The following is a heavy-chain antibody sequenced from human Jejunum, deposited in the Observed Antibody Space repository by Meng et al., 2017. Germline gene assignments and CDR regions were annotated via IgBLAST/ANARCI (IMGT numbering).Heavy chain of an antibody. CDR2: ISSSADTI. J-gene: IGHJ4*02. CDR1: QFTFSSYK. Sequence: GESLKISCAASQFTFSSYKFHWVRQAPGKGLEWVSYISSSADTIHYADSVKGRFTIYRDNTKNSLYLQMNSLRAEDTAVYYGAREYSSGWNFDFWGQGTLVTVSS. D-gene: IGHD6-19*01. CDR3: AREYSSGWNFDF. V-gene: IGHV3-48*03.